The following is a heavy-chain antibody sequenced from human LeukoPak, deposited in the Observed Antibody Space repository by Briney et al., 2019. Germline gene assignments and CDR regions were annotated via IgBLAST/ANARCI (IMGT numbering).Heavy chain of an antibody. CDR1: GYTFIDYY. V-gene: IGHV1-2*02. CDR3: ARGGGRYSVDY. D-gene: IGHD1-26*01. Sequence: ASVKVSCKASGYTFIDYYMHWVRQAPGQGLEWIGWISPNSGGTKSVQKFQGRVTMTRDTSITTAYMELSGLSFDDTAVYYCARGGGRYSVDYWGQGTLVIVSS. J-gene: IGHJ4*02. CDR2: ISPNSGGT.